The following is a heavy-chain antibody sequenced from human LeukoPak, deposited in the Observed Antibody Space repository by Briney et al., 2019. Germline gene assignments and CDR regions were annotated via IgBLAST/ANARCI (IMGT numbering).Heavy chain of an antibody. V-gene: IGHV3-7*01. D-gene: IGHD3-10*01. J-gene: IGHJ6*03. CDR3: ARLSAYYYGSYFYYYMDV. Sequence: PGGSLRLSCEGSGFSFSSYWMTWVRQSPGKGPEWVANIKQDESERYTVDSVKGRFTISRDNAKNLVYLHMNSLRAEDTALYYCARLSAYYYGSYFYYYMDVWGKGTTVTVSS. CDR1: GFSFSSYW. CDR2: IKQDESER.